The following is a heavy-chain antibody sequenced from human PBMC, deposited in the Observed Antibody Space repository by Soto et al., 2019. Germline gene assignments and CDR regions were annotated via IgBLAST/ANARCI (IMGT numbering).Heavy chain of an antibody. D-gene: IGHD6-13*01. CDR2: IHHSGST. J-gene: IGHJ5*02. CDR3: ARAWRATAGWGNWFAL. CDR1: GDSISGEGWY. V-gene: IGHV4-31*03. Sequence: QVQLQESGPGLVEPSQTLSLTCTVSGDSISGEGWYWSWIRQYSGRGLEWIGYIHHSGSTYSNPSLKSRVSISVDTSKTQFLLKLTSVTTADTAVYYCARAWRATAGWGNWFALWGQGTLVTVSS.